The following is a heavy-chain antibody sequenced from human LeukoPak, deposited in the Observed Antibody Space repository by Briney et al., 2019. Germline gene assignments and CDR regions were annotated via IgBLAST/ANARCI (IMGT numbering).Heavy chain of an antibody. CDR2: INPNSGGT. J-gene: IGHJ4*02. CDR3: ARERAVQGYCSGGRCYINDY. CDR1: GYNFSGHY. Sequence: ASVKVSCKASGYNFSGHYMHWVRQAPGQGLEWMGRINPNSGGTNYAQRFQGRVTMTRDTSISTAYMELTRLTSDGTAVYYCARERAVQGYCSGGRCYINDYWGQGTLVTVSS. V-gene: IGHV1-2*06. D-gene: IGHD2-15*01.